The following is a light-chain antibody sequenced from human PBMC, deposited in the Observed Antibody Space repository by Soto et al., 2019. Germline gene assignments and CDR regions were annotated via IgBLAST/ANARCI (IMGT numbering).Light chain of an antibody. Sequence: DIQMTQSPSALCASVGDRVNITCRASQSISRWVAWYQQKPGKAPKLLIYDASSLESGVPSRFSGSGSGTEFTLTISSLQPDDFATYYCQQYNHYSGLTVGGGTE. CDR2: DAS. J-gene: IGKJ4*01. CDR3: QQYNHYSGLT. CDR1: QSISRW. V-gene: IGKV1-5*01.